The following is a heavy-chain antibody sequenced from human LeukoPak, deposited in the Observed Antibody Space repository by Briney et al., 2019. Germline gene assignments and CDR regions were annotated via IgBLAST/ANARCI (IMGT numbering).Heavy chain of an antibody. Sequence: GGSLRLSCAASGFTFSSYAMSWVRQAPGKGLEWVSSISSGSTYIYYSDSVKGRFTISRDNAKNSLFLQMNRLRAEDTAVYYCARFTTTYYFDHWGQGTLVTVSS. V-gene: IGHV3-21*01. CDR1: GFTFSSYA. CDR3: ARFTTTYYFDH. D-gene: IGHD3-22*01. J-gene: IGHJ4*02. CDR2: ISSGSTYI.